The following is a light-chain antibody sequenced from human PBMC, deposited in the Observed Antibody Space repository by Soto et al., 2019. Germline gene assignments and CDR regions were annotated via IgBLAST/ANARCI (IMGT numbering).Light chain of an antibody. Sequence: EIVMTQSPSTLSVSPGERSTLSFSASQVVRSNLAWYQQKPGQPPRLVISGASTRAPGIPARFSGFGSGTDFTLTISSLQSEDFAIYYCQQYNNWPFITFGQGTRLEIK. J-gene: IGKJ5*01. V-gene: IGKV3D-15*01. CDR3: QQYNNWPFIT. CDR2: GAS. CDR1: QVVRSN.